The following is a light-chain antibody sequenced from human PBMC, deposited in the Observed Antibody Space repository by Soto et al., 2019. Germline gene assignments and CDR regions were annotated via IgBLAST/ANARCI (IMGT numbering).Light chain of an antibody. CDR2: GAS. CDR3: QHYGGSRLT. V-gene: IGKV3-20*01. Sequence: DIVLTQSPGTLSLSPGDSATLSCRASQTVASSSLVWYQQTLGQAPRLLIYGASDRATGIPDRFSGSGSGTDFPLTITSLEPEDFAVYYWQHYGGSRLTFGGGTKLEIK. J-gene: IGKJ4*01. CDR1: QTVASSS.